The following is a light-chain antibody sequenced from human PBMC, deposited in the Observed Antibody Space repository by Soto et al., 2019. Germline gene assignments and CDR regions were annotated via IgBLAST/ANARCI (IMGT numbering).Light chain of an antibody. V-gene: IGKV1-5*03. Sequence: DIQMTQSPSTLSASVGDRVTITCRASQSISSWLAWYQQKPGKAPKVLIYQASTLKSGVPSRFSGSGSGTEFTLTISSLQPDDFATYYCQQYNSYSRETFGQGTRVEIK. CDR1: QSISSW. J-gene: IGKJ1*01. CDR2: QAS. CDR3: QQYNSYSRET.